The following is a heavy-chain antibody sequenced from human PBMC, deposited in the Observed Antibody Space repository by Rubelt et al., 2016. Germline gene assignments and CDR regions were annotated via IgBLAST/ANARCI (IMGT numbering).Heavy chain of an antibody. D-gene: IGHD1-7*01. CDR3: ARDLPPFRRYNWNFPLDY. CDR2: ISAYNGNT. CDR1: GYTFTSYG. J-gene: IGHJ4*02. Sequence: QVQLVQSGAEVKKPGASVKVSCKASGYTFTSYGISWVRQAPGQGLEWMGWISAYNGNTHYAQKVRGRVTTTTDTSTSTAYMELRSLRSDDTAVYYCARDLPPFRRYNWNFPLDYWGQGTLVTVSS. V-gene: IGHV1-18*01.